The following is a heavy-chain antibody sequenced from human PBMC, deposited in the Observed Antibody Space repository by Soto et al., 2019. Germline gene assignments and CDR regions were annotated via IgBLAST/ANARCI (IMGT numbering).Heavy chain of an antibody. CDR2: IYYSGST. CDR1: GGSISSYY. D-gene: IGHD6-19*01. J-gene: IGHJ4*02. V-gene: IGHV4-59*01. CDR3: ARSSSGWLDY. Sequence: PTETLSLTCTVSGGSISSYYWSWIRQPPGKGLEWIGYIYYSGSTNYNPSLKSRVTISVDTSKNQFSLKLSSVTAADTAVYYCARSSSGWLDYWGQGTLVNVSS.